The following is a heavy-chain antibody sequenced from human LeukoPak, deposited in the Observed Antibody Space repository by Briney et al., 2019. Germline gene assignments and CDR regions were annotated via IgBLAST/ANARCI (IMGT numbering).Heavy chain of an antibody. V-gene: IGHV1-69*04. CDR3: ARGGSGSYQNYYYYGMDV. CDR1: GGTFSSYA. D-gene: IGHD3-10*01. Sequence: ASVKVSCKASGGTFSSYAISWVRQAPGQGLEWMGRIIPILGIANYAQKFQGRVTITADKSTSTAYMELSSLRSEDTAVYYCARGGSGSYQNYYYYGMDVWGQGTTVTVSS. CDR2: IIPILGIA. J-gene: IGHJ6*02.